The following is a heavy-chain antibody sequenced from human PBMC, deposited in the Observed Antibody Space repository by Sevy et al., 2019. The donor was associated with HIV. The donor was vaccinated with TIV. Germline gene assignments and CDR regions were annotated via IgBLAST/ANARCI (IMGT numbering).Heavy chain of an antibody. D-gene: IGHD1-26*01. CDR2: IRSKAYGGTT. Sequence: GGSLRLSCRASGFTFDDYTMSWVRQAPGKGLEWVAFIRSKAYGGTTEYAESVKGRFTISRDECKSIAYLQMNSLKTDDTAVYYCTRVEGAADWGMDVWGQGTTVTVSS. CDR1: GFTFDDYT. J-gene: IGHJ6*02. V-gene: IGHV3-49*04. CDR3: TRVEGAADWGMDV.